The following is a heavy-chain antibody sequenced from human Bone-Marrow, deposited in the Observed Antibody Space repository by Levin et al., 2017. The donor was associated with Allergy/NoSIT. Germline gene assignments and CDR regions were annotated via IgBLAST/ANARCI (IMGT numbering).Heavy chain of an antibody. D-gene: IGHD6-13*01. V-gene: IGHV3-21*06. CDR1: GLTFSSYA. CDR3: AGQQLLTSQYCQE. J-gene: IGHJ1*01. CDR2: ISGAGSLI. Sequence: GGSLRLSCVASGLTFSSYAMNWVRQAPGKGLEWVSSISGAGSLIYYADSVKGRFTISRDNAKNTLYLQMHSLRVEDTAVYYCAGQQLLTSQYCQEWGQGALVTVSS.